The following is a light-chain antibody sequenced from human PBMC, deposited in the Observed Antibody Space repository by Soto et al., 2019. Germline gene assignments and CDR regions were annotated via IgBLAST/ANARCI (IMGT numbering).Light chain of an antibody. Sequence: NFMLTQPHSVSESPGKTVTISCTCSSGSIASNYVQWYQQRPGSAPTTVIYEDNQRPSGVPDRFSGSIDSSSNSASLTISGLKTEDEADYYCQSYDSSAPVVFGGGTKLTVL. V-gene: IGLV6-57*04. J-gene: IGLJ2*01. CDR3: QSYDSSAPVV. CDR1: SGSIASNY. CDR2: EDN.